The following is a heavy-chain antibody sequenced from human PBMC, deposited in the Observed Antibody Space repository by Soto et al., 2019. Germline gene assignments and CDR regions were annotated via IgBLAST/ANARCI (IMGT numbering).Heavy chain of an antibody. D-gene: IGHD5-18*01. V-gene: IGHV1-46*01. CDR3: ARDATRNTAMRVPGY. CDR1: GYTFTSYY. Sequence: QVQLVQSGAEVKKPGASVKVSCKASGYTFTSYYMHWVRQAPAQGLQWMGIINTSGGRTSYAQKFQGRVTVTRDTSTSTVYMELSSLRSEDTAVYYCARDATRNTAMRVPGYWGQGTLVTVSS. J-gene: IGHJ4*02. CDR2: INTSGGRT.